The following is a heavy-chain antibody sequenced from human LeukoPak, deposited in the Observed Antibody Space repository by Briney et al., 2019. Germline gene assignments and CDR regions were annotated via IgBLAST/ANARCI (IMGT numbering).Heavy chain of an antibody. J-gene: IGHJ6*02. CDR1: GFHFSYAW. Sequence: NPGGSLRLSCAASGFHFSYAWMSWVRQAPGKGLEWVGRIQRKTGYGTTDYAAPVKGRFTMSRDDSQNMLFLQMHSLKIEDTGVYFCATLRLDYGGDSDYYYAMDVWGHGTTVTVSS. V-gene: IGHV3-15*01. CDR2: IQRKTGYGTT. D-gene: IGHD4-23*01. CDR3: ATLRLDYGGDSDYYYAMDV.